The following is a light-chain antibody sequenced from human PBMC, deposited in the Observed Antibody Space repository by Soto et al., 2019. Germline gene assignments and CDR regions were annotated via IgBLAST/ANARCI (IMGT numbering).Light chain of an antibody. J-gene: IGLJ2*01. CDR2: EVI. V-gene: IGLV2-8*01. CDR3: SSYAGSNNFGV. Sequence: QSALTQPPSASGSPGQSVTISCTGTSSDVGAYNYVSWYQQHPGKAPKLIISEVIKRPSGVPDRFSGSKSGNTASLTVSGLQAGDEADYYCSSYAGSNNFGVFGGGTKLTVL. CDR1: SSDVGAYNY.